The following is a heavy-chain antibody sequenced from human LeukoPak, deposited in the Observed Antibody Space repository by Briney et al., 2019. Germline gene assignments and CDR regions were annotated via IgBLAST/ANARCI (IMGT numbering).Heavy chain of an antibody. Sequence: SETLSLTCAVYGGSFSGYYWSWTRQPPGKGLEWIGEINHSGSTNYNPSLKSRVTISVDTSKNQFSLKLSSVTAADTAVYYCARGARYCSSTSCLKRGPQKYYFDYWGQGTLVTVSS. CDR3: ARGARYCSSTSCLKRGPQKYYFDY. CDR1: GGSFSGYY. D-gene: IGHD2-2*01. CDR2: INHSGST. J-gene: IGHJ4*02. V-gene: IGHV4-34*01.